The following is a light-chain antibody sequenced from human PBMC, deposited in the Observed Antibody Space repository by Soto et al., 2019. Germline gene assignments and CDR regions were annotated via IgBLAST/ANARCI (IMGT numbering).Light chain of an antibody. CDR3: QHYGNSPPWA. CDR1: QTVSSSY. Sequence: EIVLTQSPGTLFLSPGERATLSCRASQTVSSSYLAWFQHKAGQPPRLLIYGASNRATGIPDRFSGGGSGTDFTLTISRLAPQDFAVYYCQHYGNSPPWAFGHGTKVEIK. V-gene: IGKV3-20*01. J-gene: IGKJ1*01. CDR2: GAS.